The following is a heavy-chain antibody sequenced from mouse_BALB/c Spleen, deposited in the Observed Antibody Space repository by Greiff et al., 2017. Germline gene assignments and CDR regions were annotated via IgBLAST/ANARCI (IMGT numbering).Heavy chain of an antibody. CDR1: GYSFTGYT. CDR3: ARGGTTVVPYYAMDY. J-gene: IGHJ4*01. CDR2: INPYNGGT. V-gene: IGHV1-18*01. D-gene: IGHD1-1*01. Sequence: VQLKESGPELVKPGASMKISCKASGYSFTGYTMNWVKQSHGKNLEWIGLINPYNGGTSYNQKFKGKATLTVDKSSSTAYMELLSLTSEDSAVYYCARGGTTVVPYYAMDYWGQGTSVTVSS.